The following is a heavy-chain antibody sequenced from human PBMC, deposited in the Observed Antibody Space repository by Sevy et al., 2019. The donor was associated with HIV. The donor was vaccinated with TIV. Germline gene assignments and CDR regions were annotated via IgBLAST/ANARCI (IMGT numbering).Heavy chain of an antibody. CDR3: ARGNSGSFDY. CDR2: IKQDESEK. Sequence: GGSLRLSCAASGFSFSHYWMHWVRQAPGKGLEWVANIKQDESEKYYVASVKGRFTISRDNAKNSMYLQMNSLIPEDTAIYYCARGNSGSFDYWGQGTLVTVSS. CDR1: GFSFSHYW. J-gene: IGHJ4*02. V-gene: IGHV3-7*04. D-gene: IGHD3-22*01.